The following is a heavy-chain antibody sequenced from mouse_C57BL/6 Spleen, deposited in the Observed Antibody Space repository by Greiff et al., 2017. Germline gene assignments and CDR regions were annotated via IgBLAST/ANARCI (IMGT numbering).Heavy chain of an antibody. CDR3: ARRGPGRGDY. CDR2: IDPSDSYT. Sequence: VQLQQPGAELVKPGASVKLSCKASGYTFTSYWMQWVKQRPGQGLEWIGEIDPSDSYTNYNHKFKGKATLTVDTSSSTAYMQLSSLTSEDSAVYYCARRGPGRGDYWGQGTSVTVSS. J-gene: IGHJ4*01. D-gene: IGHD3-1*01. V-gene: IGHV1-50*01. CDR1: GYTFTSYW.